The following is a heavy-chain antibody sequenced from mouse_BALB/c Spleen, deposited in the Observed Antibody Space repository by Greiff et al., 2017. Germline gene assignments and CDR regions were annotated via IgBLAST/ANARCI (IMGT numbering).Heavy chain of an antibody. CDR3: AREITTVVARGYAMDY. D-gene: IGHD1-1*01. CDR2: INPNNGGT. CDR1: GYTFTDYN. Sequence: VQLQQSGPELVKPGASVKIPCKASGYTFTDYNMDWVKQSHGKSLEWIGDINPNNGGTIYNQKFKGKATLTVDKSSSTAYMELRSLTSEDTAVDYCAREITTVVARGYAMDYWGQGTSVTVSS. J-gene: IGHJ4*01. V-gene: IGHV1-18*01.